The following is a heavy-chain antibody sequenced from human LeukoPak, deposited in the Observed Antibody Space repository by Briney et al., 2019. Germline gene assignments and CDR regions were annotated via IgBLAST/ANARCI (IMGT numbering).Heavy chain of an antibody. D-gene: IGHD3-16*02. CDR3: AKCKPMITFGGVIHYFDY. CDR1: GFTFSSYA. Sequence: GGSLRLSCAASGFTFSSYAMSWVRQAPGKGLEWVSAISGSGGSTYYADSVKGRFTISRDNSKNTLYLQMNSLRAEDTAVYYCAKCKPMITFGGVIHYFDYWGQGTLVTVSS. V-gene: IGHV3-23*01. CDR2: ISGSGGST. J-gene: IGHJ4*02.